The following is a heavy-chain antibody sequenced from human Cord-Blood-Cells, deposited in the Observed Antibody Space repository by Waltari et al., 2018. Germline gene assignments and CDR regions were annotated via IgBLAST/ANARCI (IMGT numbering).Heavy chain of an antibody. CDR1: GFTFSSYA. Sequence: LESGGGLVQPGGSLRLSCAASGFTFSSYAMSWVRQAPGKGLEWVSAISGSGGSTYYADSVKGRFTISRDNSKNTLYLQMNSLRAEDTAVYYCAKGWYSSSWYTVDYWGQGTLVTVSS. J-gene: IGHJ4*02. CDR2: ISGSGGST. D-gene: IGHD6-13*01. V-gene: IGHV3-23*01. CDR3: AKGWYSSSWYTVDY.